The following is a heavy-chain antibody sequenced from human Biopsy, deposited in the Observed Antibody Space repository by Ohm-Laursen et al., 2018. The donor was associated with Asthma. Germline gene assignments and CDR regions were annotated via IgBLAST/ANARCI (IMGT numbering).Heavy chain of an antibody. CDR3: ARKAGSCISRTCYSLDF. CDR2: INSVFGTT. D-gene: IGHD2-2*01. Sequence: SVKASCKSLGGTFNTYVIGWVRQAPGQGLEWMGGINSVFGTTTYPQKFQDRVTITADDSTSTVYMELSSLRPEDTAVYYCARKAGSCISRTCYSLDFWGQGTLVTVSS. J-gene: IGHJ4*02. V-gene: IGHV1-69*13. CDR1: GGTFNTYV.